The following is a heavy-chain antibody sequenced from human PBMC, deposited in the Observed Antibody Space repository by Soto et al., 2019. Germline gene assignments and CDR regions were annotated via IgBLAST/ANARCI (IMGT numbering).Heavy chain of an antibody. V-gene: IGHV3-23*01. CDR3: SKHRGDYYDSSGYYPPGY. J-gene: IGHJ4*02. D-gene: IGHD3-22*01. CDR1: GFIFGNYA. Sequence: CPTSGFIFGNYAMSWVRQAPWKGLEWVSSISGRGGGIYYADSVKGRFTISRDNSKSTLFLQMNSLRADDTAVYYCSKHRGDYYDSSGYYPPGYWGQGTLVTV. CDR2: ISGRGGGI.